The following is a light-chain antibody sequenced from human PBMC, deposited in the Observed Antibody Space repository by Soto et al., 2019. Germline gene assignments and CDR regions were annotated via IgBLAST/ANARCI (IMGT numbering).Light chain of an antibody. Sequence: DIPMTQSPSTLSASVGDRVTITCRASQSITSWLAWYQQRPGKAPKLLIYKASSLESGLPSRFSGSGSGTEFTLTISSLQPDDFATYYCQQYNGSFGQGTKVEIK. J-gene: IGKJ1*01. V-gene: IGKV1-5*03. CDR1: QSITSW. CDR3: QQYNGS. CDR2: KAS.